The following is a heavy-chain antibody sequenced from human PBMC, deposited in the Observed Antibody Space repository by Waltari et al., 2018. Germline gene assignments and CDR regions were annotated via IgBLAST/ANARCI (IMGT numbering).Heavy chain of an antibody. CDR3: ARHQPDTVVTLISAFDI. Sequence: QLQLQESGPGLVKPSEPLSLTCTVSGGSISSSSYYWGGIRQPPGQGLEWIGSIYYSGSTYYNPSLKSRVTISVDTSKNQFSLKLSSVTAADTAVYYCARHQPDTVVTLISAFDIWGQGTMVTVSS. J-gene: IGHJ3*02. CDR2: IYYSGST. V-gene: IGHV4-39*01. CDR1: GGSISSSSYY. D-gene: IGHD2-21*02.